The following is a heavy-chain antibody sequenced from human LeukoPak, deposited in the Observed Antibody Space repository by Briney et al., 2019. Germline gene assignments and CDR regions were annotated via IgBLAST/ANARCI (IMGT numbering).Heavy chain of an antibody. Sequence: SVKVSCKASGGTFSSYTISWVRQAPGQGLELMGRIIPILGIANYAQKFQGRVTITAGKSTSTAYMELSSLRSEDTAVYYCARDLNDFWSGNNWFDPWGQGTLVTVSS. CDR1: GGTFSSYT. J-gene: IGHJ5*02. D-gene: IGHD3-3*01. CDR2: IIPILGIA. CDR3: ARDLNDFWSGNNWFDP. V-gene: IGHV1-69*04.